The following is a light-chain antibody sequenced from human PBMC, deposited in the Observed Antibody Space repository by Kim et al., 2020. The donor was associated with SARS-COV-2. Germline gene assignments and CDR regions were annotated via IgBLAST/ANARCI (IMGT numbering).Light chain of an antibody. CDR1: SGSIASNY. CDR3: QSYDSSNPWV. Sequence: KTVTISCTRSSGSIASNYVQWYQQRPGSSPPTVIYEDNQRPSGVPDRFSGSIDSSSNSASLPISGLKTEDEADYYCQSYDSSNPWVFGGGTQLTVL. CDR2: EDN. J-gene: IGLJ3*02. V-gene: IGLV6-57*01.